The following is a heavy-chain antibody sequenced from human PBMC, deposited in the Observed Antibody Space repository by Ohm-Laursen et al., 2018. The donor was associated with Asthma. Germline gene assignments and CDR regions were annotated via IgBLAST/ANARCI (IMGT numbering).Heavy chain of an antibody. CDR3: ARNSAFDL. CDR2: INTSSGGT. J-gene: IGHJ5*02. Sequence: ASVKVSCKASGYTFTDFYIHWVRQAPGQGLEWMGRINTSSGGTNFAQKFQGRVTMTRDTSISTAFMELNRLTSDDTAVYYCARNSAFDLWGQGTLVSVSA. CDR1: GYTFTDFY. D-gene: IGHD2-21*01. V-gene: IGHV1-2*06.